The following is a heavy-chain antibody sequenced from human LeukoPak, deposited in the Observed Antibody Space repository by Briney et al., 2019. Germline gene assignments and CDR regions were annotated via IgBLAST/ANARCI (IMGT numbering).Heavy chain of an antibody. D-gene: IGHD6-13*01. CDR1: GYTLTGYY. Sequence: GVSVKVSCKASGYTLTGYYIHWVRQAPGQGLEWMGIINPSGGRTPSGGSTSYAQKFQGRVTMTRDTSTSTVYMELSCLRSEDAAVYYCARDQTAATGIFDYWGQGTLVTVSS. J-gene: IGHJ4*02. V-gene: IGHV1-46*01. CDR3: ARDQTAATGIFDY. CDR2: INPSGGRTPSGGST.